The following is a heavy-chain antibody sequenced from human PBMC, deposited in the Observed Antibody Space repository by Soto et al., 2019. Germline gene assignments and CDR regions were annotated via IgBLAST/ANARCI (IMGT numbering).Heavy chain of an antibody. J-gene: IGHJ3*02. Sequence: QVQLVQSGAEVKKPGASVKVSCKASGYTFTGYYMHWVRQAPGQGLEWMGWINPNSGGTNYAQKFQGWVTMTRDTSNSTAYMEVGRLRSDDTAGYCCARGSVYYYRPGAFDIWGQGTMVTVSS. CDR2: INPNSGGT. D-gene: IGHD3-22*01. CDR1: GYTFTGYY. V-gene: IGHV1-2*04. CDR3: ARGSVYYYRPGAFDI.